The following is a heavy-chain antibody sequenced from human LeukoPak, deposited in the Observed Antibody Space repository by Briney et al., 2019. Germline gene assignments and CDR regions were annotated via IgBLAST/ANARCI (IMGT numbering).Heavy chain of an antibody. Sequence: ASVKVSCKASRYTFTNYDINWVRQAPGQGLEWMGWINPNSGGTNYAQKFQGRVTMTRDTSISTAYMELSRLRSDDTAVYYCARDPDDYDASFDIWGQGTMVTVSS. CDR3: ARDPDDYDASFDI. D-gene: IGHD4-17*01. CDR1: RYTFTNYD. CDR2: INPNSGGT. V-gene: IGHV1-2*02. J-gene: IGHJ3*02.